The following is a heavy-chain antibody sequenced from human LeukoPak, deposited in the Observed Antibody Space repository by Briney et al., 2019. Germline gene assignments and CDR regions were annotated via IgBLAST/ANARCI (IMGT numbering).Heavy chain of an antibody. V-gene: IGHV4-59*12. CDR3: ARDLAGEWGNYFDY. CDR1: GGSNIGYY. D-gene: IGHD3-16*01. CDR2: VHYSGST. Sequence: SETLSLTCTVSGGSNIGYYWNWVRHPPGRGLEWIGYVHYSGSTKYNSSLNKRVIISIDTSKNQFSLRLTSVTPADTAVYYCARDLAGEWGNYFDYWGQGSVVTVPS. J-gene: IGHJ4*02.